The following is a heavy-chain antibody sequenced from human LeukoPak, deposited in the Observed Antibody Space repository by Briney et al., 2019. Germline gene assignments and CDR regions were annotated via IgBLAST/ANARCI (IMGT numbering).Heavy chain of an antibody. V-gene: IGHV1-69*04. J-gene: IGHJ4*02. CDR3: ARGPGRSNDY. CDR2: IIPILGIA. Sequence: ASVTVSCKASGGTFSSYAIRWVRQAPGEGLEWMGRIIPILGIANYAQKFQGRVTITADKSTSTAYMELSSLRSEDTAVYYCARGPGRSNDYWGQGTLVTVSS. CDR1: GGTFSSYA.